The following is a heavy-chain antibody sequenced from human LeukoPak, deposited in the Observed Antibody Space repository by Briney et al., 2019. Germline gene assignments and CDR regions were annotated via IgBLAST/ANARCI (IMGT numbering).Heavy chain of an antibody. V-gene: IGHV3-30*02. CDR1: GFTFSSYA. J-gene: IGHJ4*02. CDR2: IRSDGSNK. Sequence: GGSLRLSCAASGFTFSSYAMSWVRQAPGKGLEWVAFIRSDGSNKYYADSVKGRFTISRDNSKNTLYLQMNSLRSEDTAVYHCYYEGYWGQGTLVTVSS. CDR3: YYEGY. D-gene: IGHD3-16*01.